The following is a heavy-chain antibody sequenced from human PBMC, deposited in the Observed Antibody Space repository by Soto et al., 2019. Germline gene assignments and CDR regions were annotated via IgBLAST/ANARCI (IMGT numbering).Heavy chain of an antibody. CDR1: GFTFRNYG. Sequence: QVQLVESGGGVVQPGWSLRLSCAASGFTFRNYGMHWVRQAPGKGLEWVALISYDGRNKFYADSVQGRFTISRDNSRNTLFLQLNSLSPTATAVYYCARDIASRPLRYIEYWGQGTLVTVS. CDR2: ISYDGRNK. CDR3: ARDIASRPLRYIEY. D-gene: IGHD6-6*01. J-gene: IGHJ4*02. V-gene: IGHV3-30*03.